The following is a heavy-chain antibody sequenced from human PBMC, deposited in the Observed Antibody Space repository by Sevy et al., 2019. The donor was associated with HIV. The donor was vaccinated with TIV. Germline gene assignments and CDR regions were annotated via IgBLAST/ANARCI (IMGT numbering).Heavy chain of an antibody. CDR2: MSPNTGAT. J-gene: IGHJ6*02. V-gene: IGHV1-8*01. D-gene: IGHD3-3*01. CDR1: GYTFTSYD. CDR3: ARGGNGDFWSYEYYYYGMDV. Sequence: GPSVKVSCEAFGYTFTSYDINWVRQAPGQGLEWMGWMSPNTGATGFAQKFQGRVTLTRNKSITTAYMELSSLTYEDTAVYYCARGGNGDFWSYEYYYYGMDVWGQGTTVTVSS.